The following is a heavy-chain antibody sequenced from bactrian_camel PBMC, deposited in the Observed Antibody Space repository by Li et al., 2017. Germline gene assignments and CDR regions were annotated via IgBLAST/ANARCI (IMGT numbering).Heavy chain of an antibody. J-gene: IGHJ4*01. CDR1: GDTRSYG. CDR2: NDDDGTT. Sequence: VQLVESGGGSVQEGGSLTLSCQASGDTRSYGLGWFRLAPGKKREAVAANDDDGTTYINPSLKDRFTVVRDNVKNSLDLTMNNLTVADSAVYTCAAGRLPYKIRIVAGVRDFDFTSRGWGTQVTVS. V-gene: IGHV3S67*01. D-gene: IGHD6*01.